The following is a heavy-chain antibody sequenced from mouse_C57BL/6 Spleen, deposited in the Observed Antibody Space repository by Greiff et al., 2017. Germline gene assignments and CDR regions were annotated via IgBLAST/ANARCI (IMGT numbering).Heavy chain of an antibody. D-gene: IGHD1-1*01. CDR2: IYPRSGST. Sequence: QVHVKQSGAELARPGASVKLSCKASGYTFTSYGISWVKQRTGQGLEWIGEIYPRSGSTYYNEKFKGKATLTADKSSSTAYMELRSLTSEDSAVYFYARTTYYGSSYDWYFDVWGTGTTVTVSS. CDR3: ARTTYYGSSYDWYFDV. V-gene: IGHV1-81*01. J-gene: IGHJ1*03. CDR1: GYTFTSYG.